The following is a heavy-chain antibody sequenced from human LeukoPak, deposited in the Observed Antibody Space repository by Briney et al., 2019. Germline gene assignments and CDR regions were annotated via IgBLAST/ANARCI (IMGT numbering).Heavy chain of an antibody. CDR2: IYYSGST. J-gene: IGHJ4*02. CDR1: GGSISSHY. D-gene: IGHD3-22*01. V-gene: IGHV4-59*08. CDR3: ARHSNYDAFGYYYGY. Sequence: SETLSFTCTVSGGSISSHYWSWIRQPPGKGLEWIGYIYYSGSTNYNPSFKSRVTISIDTSKNQFSLKLSSVTAADTAVYYCARHSNYDAFGYYYGYWGQGTLVTVSS.